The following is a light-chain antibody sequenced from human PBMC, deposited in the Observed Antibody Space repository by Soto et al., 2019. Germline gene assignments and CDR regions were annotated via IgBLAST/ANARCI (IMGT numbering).Light chain of an antibody. Sequence: PVLTQPPSAPGSPGQSVTISCTGTSSDVGGYNYVSWYQQHPGKAPKLMIYEVSKRPSGVPDRFSGSKSGNTASLTVSGLQAEDEADYYCSSYAGSNNVVFGGGTKVTVL. CDR3: SSYAGSNNVV. CDR2: EVS. CDR1: SSDVGGYNY. V-gene: IGLV2-8*01. J-gene: IGLJ2*01.